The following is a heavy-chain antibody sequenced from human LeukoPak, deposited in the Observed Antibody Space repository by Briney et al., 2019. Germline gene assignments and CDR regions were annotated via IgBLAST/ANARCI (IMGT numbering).Heavy chain of an antibody. CDR2: IYSGGST. V-gene: IGHV3-66*01. J-gene: IGHJ4*02. Sequence: GGSLRLSCAASGFTVSSNYMSWVRQAPGKGLEWVSVIYSGGSTYYADSVKGRFTISRDNSKNTLYLQMSSLRAEDTAVYYCARALGGTAAAPFDYWGQGTLVTVSS. CDR3: ARALGGTAAAPFDY. D-gene: IGHD6-13*01. CDR1: GFTVSSNY.